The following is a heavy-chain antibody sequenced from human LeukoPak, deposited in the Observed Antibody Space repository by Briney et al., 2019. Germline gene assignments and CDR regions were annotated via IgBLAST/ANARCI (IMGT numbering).Heavy chain of an antibody. D-gene: IGHD6-6*01. J-gene: IGHJ4*02. CDR3: ARTPTALVRGGYYFDN. Sequence: SETLSLTCAVYGGSFSGLYWSWIRQPPGKGLEWIGEINHIGTTAYNPSLESRVTVSEDTSKNQFSLKLSSVTATDTAVYYCARTPTALVRGGYYFDNWGQGTLVTVSS. CDR2: INHIGTT. CDR1: GGSFSGLY. V-gene: IGHV4-34*01.